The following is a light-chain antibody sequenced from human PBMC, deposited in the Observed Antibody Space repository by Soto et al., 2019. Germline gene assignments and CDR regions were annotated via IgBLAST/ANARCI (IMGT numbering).Light chain of an antibody. J-gene: IGLJ1*01. CDR1: SSDVGAYNF. CDR2: EVN. Sequence: QSALTQPASVSGSPGQSITISCTGTSSDVGAYNFVSWYQQYPGKAPKVMIYEVNNRPSGVSNRFSGSKSGNTASLTISGLQAEDEADYYCSSFTSRFTFAFGTGTKVTVL. CDR3: SSFTSRFTFA. V-gene: IGLV2-14*01.